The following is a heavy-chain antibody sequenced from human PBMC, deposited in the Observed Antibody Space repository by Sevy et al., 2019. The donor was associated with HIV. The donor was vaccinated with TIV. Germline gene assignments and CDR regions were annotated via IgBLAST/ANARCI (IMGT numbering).Heavy chain of an antibody. V-gene: IGHV3-73*01. CDR1: GFTFSGSA. Sequence: GGSLRLSCAASGFTFSGSAMHWVRQASGKGLEWVGRIRSKANSYATANAASVKGRFTISGDDSKNTAYLQMNSLKTGDTVVYYCTRHRTGYTMFQHWGQGTLVTGSS. J-gene: IGHJ1*01. CDR3: TRHRTGYTMFQH. D-gene: IGHD6-13*01. CDR2: IRSKANSYAT.